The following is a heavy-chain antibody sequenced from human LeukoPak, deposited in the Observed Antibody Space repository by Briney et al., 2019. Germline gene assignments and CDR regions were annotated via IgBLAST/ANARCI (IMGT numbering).Heavy chain of an antibody. CDR1: GFRFDDFA. CDR2: INWSNITV. J-gene: IGHJ4*02. Sequence: GRSLRLSCVISGFRFDDFAMHWVRQAPGKGLEWVAGINWSNITVVYADAVKGRFTISRDNSKNSLYLPLNDLRAEDTAFYFCAKDSSGGVSSAGILDHWGPGTLVSVSP. CDR3: AKDSSGGVSSAGILDH. D-gene: IGHD6-13*01. V-gene: IGHV3-9*01.